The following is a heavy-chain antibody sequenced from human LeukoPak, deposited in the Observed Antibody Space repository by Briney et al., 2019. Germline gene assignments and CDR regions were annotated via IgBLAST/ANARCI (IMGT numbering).Heavy chain of an antibody. J-gene: IGHJ6*04. CDR3: SANPYVDTAMVVSYYGMDV. D-gene: IGHD5-18*01. CDR1: GFTFSSYG. V-gene: IGHV3-30*03. Sequence: GGSLGLSCAASGFTFSSYGMHWVRQAPGKGLEWVAVISYDGSNKYYADSVKGRFTISRDNSKNTLYLQMNSLRAEDTAVYYCSANPYVDTAMVVSYYGMDVWGKGTTVTVSS. CDR2: ISYDGSNK.